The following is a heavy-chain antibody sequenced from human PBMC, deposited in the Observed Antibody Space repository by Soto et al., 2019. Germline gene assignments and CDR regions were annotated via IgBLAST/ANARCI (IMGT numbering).Heavy chain of an antibody. CDR1: GFTFSSYG. D-gene: IGHD3-22*01. Sequence: ESGGGVVQPGRSLRLSCAASGFTFSSYGMHWVRQAPGKGLEWVGRMKSKTDGGTTGYAAPVKGRFTISRDDSKNTLYLQMNSLKTEDTAVYYCTTLSDSSGSDYWGQGTLVTVSS. V-gene: IGHV3-15*01. J-gene: IGHJ4*02. CDR3: TTLSDSSGSDY. CDR2: MKSKTDGGTT.